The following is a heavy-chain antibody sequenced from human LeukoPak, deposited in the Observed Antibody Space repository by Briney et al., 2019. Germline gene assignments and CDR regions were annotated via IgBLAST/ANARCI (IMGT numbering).Heavy chain of an antibody. CDR2: IYYSGST. CDR3: ARVSNLVRGVTNFDH. Sequence: SETLSLTCTVSGGSISSSSYYWGWIRQPPGKGLEWIGYIYYSGSTNYNPSLKSRVTISVDTSKNQFSLKLSSVTAADTAVYHCARVSNLVRGVTNFDHWGQGTLVTVSS. D-gene: IGHD3-10*01. CDR1: GGSISSSSYY. V-gene: IGHV4-61*05. J-gene: IGHJ5*02.